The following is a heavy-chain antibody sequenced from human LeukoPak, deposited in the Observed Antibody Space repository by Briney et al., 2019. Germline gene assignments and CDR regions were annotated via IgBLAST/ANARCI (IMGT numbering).Heavy chain of an antibody. Sequence: PSETLSLTCTVSGGSISSYYWSWIRQPPGKGLEWIGYIYYSGSINYNPSLKSRVTISVDTSKNQFSLKLSSVTAADTAVYYCASLLSVASDFDYWGQGTLVTVSS. V-gene: IGHV4-59*01. J-gene: IGHJ4*02. CDR1: GGSISSYY. D-gene: IGHD4-23*01. CDR3: ASLLSVASDFDY. CDR2: IYYSGSI.